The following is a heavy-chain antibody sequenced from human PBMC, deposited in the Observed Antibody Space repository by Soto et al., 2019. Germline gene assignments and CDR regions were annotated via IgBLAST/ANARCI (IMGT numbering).Heavy chain of an antibody. CDR3: AREYTAWPLAYGLDV. V-gene: IGHV3-21*01. Sequence: PGGSLRLSCAASGLTVSSSYMSWVRQAPGKGLEWVSSISSRSDIYYADSVKGRFTISRDNAKNSVSLQMNSLRAEDTAVYYCAREYTAWPLAYGLDVWGQGTQVTVS. CDR2: ISSRSDI. J-gene: IGHJ6*02. D-gene: IGHD2-2*02. CDR1: GLTVSSSY.